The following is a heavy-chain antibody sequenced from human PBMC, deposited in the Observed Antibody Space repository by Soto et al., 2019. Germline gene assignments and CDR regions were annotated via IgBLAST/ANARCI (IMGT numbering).Heavy chain of an antibody. CDR1: GGSFSGYY. Sequence: SETLSLTCAVYGGSFSGYYWSWIRQPPGKGLEWIGEINHSGSTNYNPSLKSRVTISVDTSKNQFSLKLSSVTAADTAVYYCARALRYFDWPSDYYYGMDVWGQGTTVTVSS. D-gene: IGHD3-9*01. CDR2: INHSGST. J-gene: IGHJ6*02. CDR3: ARALRYFDWPSDYYYGMDV. V-gene: IGHV4-34*01.